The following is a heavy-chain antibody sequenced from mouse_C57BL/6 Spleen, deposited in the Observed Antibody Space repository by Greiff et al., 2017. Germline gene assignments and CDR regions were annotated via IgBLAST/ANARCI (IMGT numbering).Heavy chain of an antibody. D-gene: IGHD1-1*01. CDR3: ARGDYYGSSYGFAY. CDR1: GYTFTSYW. J-gene: IGHJ3*01. Sequence: QVQLQQPGTELVKPGASVKLSCKASGYTFTSYWMHWVKQRPGQGLEWIGNINPSNGGTNYNEKFKNKATLTVAKSSSTAYMQLSSLTSEDSAVYYWARGDYYGSSYGFAYWGQGTLVTVSA. V-gene: IGHV1-53*01. CDR2: INPSNGGT.